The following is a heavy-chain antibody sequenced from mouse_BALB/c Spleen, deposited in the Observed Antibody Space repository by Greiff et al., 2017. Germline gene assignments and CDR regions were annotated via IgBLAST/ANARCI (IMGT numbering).Heavy chain of an antibody. V-gene: IGHV3-2*02. CDR1: GYSITSDYA. D-gene: IGHD1-1*01. J-gene: IGHJ2*01. CDR3: ARSIYGSSYFDY. Sequence: VQLKESGPGLVKPSQSLSLTCTVTGYSITSDYAWNWIRQFPGNKLEWMGYISYSGSTSYNPSLKSRISITRDTSKNQFFLQLNSVTTEDTATYYCARSIYGSSYFDYWGQGTTLTVSS. CDR2: ISYSGST.